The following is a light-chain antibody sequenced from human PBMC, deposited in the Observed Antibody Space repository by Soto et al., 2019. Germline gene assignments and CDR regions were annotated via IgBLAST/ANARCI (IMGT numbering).Light chain of an antibody. CDR2: TAS. V-gene: IGKV1-5*03. Sequence: DIQMTQSPSTLSGSVGDRVTITCRASQTISSWLALYQHKPWKARQLLIYTASTLKSGAPSRFSGSGSGTEFTLTISSLQHDDFATYYCQHYNSYSEAFGQGTKVDIK. J-gene: IGKJ1*01. CDR3: QHYNSYSEA. CDR1: QTISSW.